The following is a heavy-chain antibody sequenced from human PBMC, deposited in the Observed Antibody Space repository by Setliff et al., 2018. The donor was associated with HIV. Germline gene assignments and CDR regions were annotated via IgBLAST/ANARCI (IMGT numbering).Heavy chain of an antibody. J-gene: IGHJ4*02. CDR3: ARARGGNSEWSY. D-gene: IGHD2-15*01. V-gene: IGHV3-74*03. CDR2: INSDGSST. Sequence: PGESLKISCAASGFTFSSYWMHWVRQVPGKGLVWVSRINSDGSSTTYADFVKGRFTISRDNAKNTLYLQMNSLRAEDTAVYSCARARGGNSEWSYWGQGTLVTV. CDR1: GFTFSSYW.